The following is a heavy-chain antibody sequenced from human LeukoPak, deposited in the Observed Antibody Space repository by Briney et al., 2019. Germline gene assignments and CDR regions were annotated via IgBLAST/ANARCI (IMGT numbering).Heavy chain of an antibody. D-gene: IGHD3-3*01. CDR2: ISGSGGST. CDR1: GFTFSSYA. CDR3: AKVEDFWSGYYSYLNFDY. J-gene: IGHJ4*02. Sequence: PGGSLRLSCAASGFTFSSYAMSWVRQAPGKGLEWVSAISGSGGSTYYADSVKGRFTISRDNSKNTLYLKMNSLRAEDTAVYYCAKVEDFWSGYYSYLNFDYWGQGTLVTVSS. V-gene: IGHV3-23*01.